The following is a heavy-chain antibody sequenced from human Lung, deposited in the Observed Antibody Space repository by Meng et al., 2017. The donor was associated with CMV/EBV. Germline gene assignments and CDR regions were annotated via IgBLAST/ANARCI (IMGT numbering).Heavy chain of an antibody. V-gene: IGHV4-39*01. CDR1: GPNSSSSYY. J-gene: IGHJ4*02. CDR2: IYYSGST. D-gene: IGHD3-10*01. Sequence: GPNSSSSYYWVWVRQTPGKGLEWIGSIYYSGSTYYNPSLKSRVTISVDTSKNQFSLKLSSVTAADTAVYYCARRQGDYYGSGLLFDYWGQGTLVTVSS. CDR3: ARRQGDYYGSGLLFDY.